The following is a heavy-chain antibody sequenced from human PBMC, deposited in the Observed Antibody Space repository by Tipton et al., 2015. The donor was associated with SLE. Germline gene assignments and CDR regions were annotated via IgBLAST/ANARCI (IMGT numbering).Heavy chain of an antibody. Sequence: TLSLTCAVYGGSFSGYYWSWIRQPPGKGLEWIGEINHSGSTNYNPSLKSRVTIPVDTYKNQFSLKLSSVTAADTAVYYCARGRRYLTNSARLGAFDIWGQGTMVTVSS. CDR1: GGSFSGYY. V-gene: IGHV4-34*01. J-gene: IGHJ3*02. CDR3: ARGRRYLTNSARLGAFDI. D-gene: IGHD3-16*01. CDR2: INHSGST.